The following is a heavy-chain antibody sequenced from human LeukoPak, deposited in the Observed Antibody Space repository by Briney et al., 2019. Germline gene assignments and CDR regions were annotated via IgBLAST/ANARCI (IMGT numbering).Heavy chain of an antibody. V-gene: IGHV3-33*01. J-gene: IGHJ6*02. CDR3: ARDFSDSSGYYGMDV. CDR2: IWYDGSNK. Sequence: GGSLRLSCAASGFTFSSYGMHWVRQAPGKGLEWVAVIWYDGSNKYYADSVKGRFTISRDNSKSTLYLQMNSLRAEDTAVYYCARDFSDSSGYYGMDVWGQGTTVTVSS. CDR1: GFTFSSYG. D-gene: IGHD3-22*01.